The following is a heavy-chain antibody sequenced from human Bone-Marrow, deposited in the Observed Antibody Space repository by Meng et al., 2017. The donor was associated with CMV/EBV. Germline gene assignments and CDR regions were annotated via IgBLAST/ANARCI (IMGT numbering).Heavy chain of an antibody. Sequence: ASVKVSCKASGGTFSSYTISWVRQAPGQGLEWRGWISAYNGNTNFAQKVQGRVTLTTDTSTNTAYMELRSLRSDDTAVYYCTRGVGATFGPIDCWGQGTLVTVSS. D-gene: IGHD1-26*01. CDR3: TRGVGATFGPIDC. V-gene: IGHV1-18*01. CDR1: GGTFSSYT. CDR2: ISAYNGNT. J-gene: IGHJ4*02.